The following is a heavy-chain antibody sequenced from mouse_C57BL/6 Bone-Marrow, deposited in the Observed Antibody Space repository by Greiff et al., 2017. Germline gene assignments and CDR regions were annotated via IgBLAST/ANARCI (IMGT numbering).Heavy chain of an antibody. Sequence: VESGGGLVQPGGSLKLSCAASGFTFSDYYMYWVRQTPEKRLEWVAYISNGGGSTYYPDTVKGRFTISRDNAKNTLYLQMSRLKSEDTAMYYCARQDYYGSSPAWFAYWGQGTLVTVSA. CDR2: ISNGGGST. J-gene: IGHJ3*01. D-gene: IGHD1-1*01. CDR3: ARQDYYGSSPAWFAY. CDR1: GFTFSDYY. V-gene: IGHV5-12*01.